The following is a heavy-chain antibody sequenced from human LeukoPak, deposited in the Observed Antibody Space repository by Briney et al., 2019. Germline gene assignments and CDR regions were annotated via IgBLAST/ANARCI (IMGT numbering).Heavy chain of an antibody. Sequence: SETLSLTCAVYGGSFSGYYWSWLRQPPGKGLEWIGEINHSGSTNYNPSLKSRVTISVDTSKNQFSLTLSSVTAADTAVYYCARGGVVMSGYSLDYWGQGTLVTVSS. CDR3: ARGGVVMSGYSLDY. J-gene: IGHJ4*02. CDR2: INHSGST. CDR1: GGSFSGYY. V-gene: IGHV4-34*01. D-gene: IGHD3-3*01.